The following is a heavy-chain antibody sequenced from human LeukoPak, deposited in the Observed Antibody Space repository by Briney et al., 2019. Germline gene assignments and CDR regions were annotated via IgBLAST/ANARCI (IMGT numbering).Heavy chain of an antibody. V-gene: IGHV3-11*04. CDR1: GFTFSDYY. Sequence: PGGSLRLSCAASGFTFSDYYMSWIRQAPGKGLEWVSYISSSSSTIYYADSVKGRFTISRDNAKNSLYLQMNSLRDEDTAVYYCARAISGSYYVFDYWGQGTLVTVSS. D-gene: IGHD1-26*01. CDR3: ARAISGSYYVFDY. J-gene: IGHJ4*02. CDR2: ISSSSSTI.